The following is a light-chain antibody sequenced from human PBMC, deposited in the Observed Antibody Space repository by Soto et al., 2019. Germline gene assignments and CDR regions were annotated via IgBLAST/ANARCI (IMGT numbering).Light chain of an antibody. V-gene: IGKV3-20*01. CDR3: QQYGKSPVT. Sequence: SKFPATVCVYKAERATLSCRASQSVGSGYLAWYQQKPGQAPSLLIYGASNRATGIPDRFSGSGSGTDFTLTISRLEPEDFVLYYCQQYGKSPVTFCGGTKVDI. CDR1: QSVGSGY. CDR2: GAS. J-gene: IGKJ4*01.